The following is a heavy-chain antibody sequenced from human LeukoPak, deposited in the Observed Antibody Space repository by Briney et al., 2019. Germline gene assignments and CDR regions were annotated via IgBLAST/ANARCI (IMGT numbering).Heavy chain of an antibody. D-gene: IGHD5-24*01. CDR3: ARQEIRYFQH. Sequence: SEPLSLTCTVSGGSISSSSYYWGWIRQPPGKGLEWIGSIYYSGSTYYNPSLKSRVTISVDTSKNQFSLKLSSVTAADTAVYYCARQEIRYFQHWGQGTLVTVSS. CDR2: IYYSGST. J-gene: IGHJ1*01. CDR1: GGSISSSSYY. V-gene: IGHV4-39*01.